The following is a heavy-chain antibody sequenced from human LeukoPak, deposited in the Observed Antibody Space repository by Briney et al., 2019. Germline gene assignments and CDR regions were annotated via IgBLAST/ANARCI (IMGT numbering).Heavy chain of an antibody. CDR3: ARDSARRDGYNFDY. Sequence: GGSLRLSCAASGFNFSTYAMHWVRQAPGKGLEWVALISYDGSREHFADSVKGRFTISRDNSKNTLYLQMNSLRGEDTAVYYCARDSARRDGYNFDYWGQGTLVTVSS. V-gene: IGHV3-30*04. CDR2: ISYDGSRE. J-gene: IGHJ4*02. D-gene: IGHD5-24*01. CDR1: GFNFSTYA.